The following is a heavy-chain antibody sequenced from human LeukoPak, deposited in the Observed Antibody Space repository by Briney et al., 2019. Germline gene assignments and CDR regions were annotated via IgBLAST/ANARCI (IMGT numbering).Heavy chain of an antibody. Sequence: GGSVRLSCAASGCTFSSYGMHWVRQAPGEGLEWVAVISYDGSNKYYADSVKGRFTISRDNSKNTLYLQMNSLRAEDTAVYYCAKDPPGYSSGWYKRTTYFDYWGQGTLATVSS. D-gene: IGHD6-19*01. CDR2: ISYDGSNK. CDR3: AKDPPGYSSGWYKRTTYFDY. V-gene: IGHV3-30*18. J-gene: IGHJ4*02. CDR1: GCTFSSYG.